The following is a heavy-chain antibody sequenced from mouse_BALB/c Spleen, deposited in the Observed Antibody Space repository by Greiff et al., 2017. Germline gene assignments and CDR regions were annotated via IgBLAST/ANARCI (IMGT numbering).Heavy chain of an antibody. Sequence: LVESAAELARPGASVKMSCKASGYTFTSYTMHWVKQRPGQGLEWIGYINPSSGYTEYNQKFKDKTTLTADKSSSTAYMQLSSLTSEDSAVYYCARRSFITTASWFAYWGQGTLVTVSA. J-gene: IGHJ3*01. D-gene: IGHD1-2*01. CDR3: ARRSFITTASWFAY. V-gene: IGHV1-4*02. CDR2: INPSSGYT. CDR1: GYTFTSYT.